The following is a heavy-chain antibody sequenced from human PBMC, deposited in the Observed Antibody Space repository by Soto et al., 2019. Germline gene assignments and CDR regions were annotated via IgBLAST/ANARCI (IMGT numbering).Heavy chain of an antibody. J-gene: IGHJ4*02. D-gene: IGHD3-10*01. CDR1: GFTFSSYG. CDR2: VWYDRSNK. Sequence: QVQLVESGGGVVQPGRSLRLSCATSGFTFSSYGMHWVRQAPGKGLEWVAMVWYDRSNKYYADSVKGRFTISRDNSKNTLYLQMNSLRADDTAVYYCARDPGYYYGSGRLFTFDSWGQGTLVTVSS. V-gene: IGHV3-33*01. CDR3: ARDPGYYYGSGRLFTFDS.